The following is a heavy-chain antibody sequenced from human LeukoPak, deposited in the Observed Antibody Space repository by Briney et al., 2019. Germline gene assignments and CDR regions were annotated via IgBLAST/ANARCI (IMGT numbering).Heavy chain of an antibody. CDR3: AKGPDGYRSFDY. CDR2: ISYDGSNK. J-gene: IGHJ4*02. V-gene: IGHV3-30*18. CDR1: GFTFSSYG. Sequence: PGGSLRLSCAASGFTFSSYGMHWVRQAPGKGLEWVAVISYDGSNKYYADSVKGRFTISRDNSKNTLYLQMNSLRAEDTAVYYCAKGPDGYRSFDYWGQGTLVTASS. D-gene: IGHD5-24*01.